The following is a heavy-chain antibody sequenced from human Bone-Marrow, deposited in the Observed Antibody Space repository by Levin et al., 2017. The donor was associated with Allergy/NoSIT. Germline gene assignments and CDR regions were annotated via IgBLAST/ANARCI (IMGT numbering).Heavy chain of an antibody. CDR1: GFTFSRSW. D-gene: IGHD3-10*01. CDR2: IKQDGSEQ. V-gene: IGHV3-7*01. CDR3: ARDRLWGGNFYKQAVNFDY. J-gene: IGHJ4*02. Sequence: GGSLRLSCAASGFTFSRSWMSWVRQAPGKGLEWVANIKQDGSEQYYVGSVKGRFTISRDNAKNSLFLQMNSLRAEDTAVYYCARDRLWGGNFYKQAVNFDYWGQGTLVTVSS.